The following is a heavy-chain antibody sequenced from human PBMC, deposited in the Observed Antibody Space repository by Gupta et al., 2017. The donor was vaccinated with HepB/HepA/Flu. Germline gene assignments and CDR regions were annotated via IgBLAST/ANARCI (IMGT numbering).Heavy chain of an antibody. J-gene: IGHJ4*02. Sequence: EVQLVESGGGLVQPGGSLRLSCAASGFIFSSSWRHWVRQAPGKGLVWVSSLNGDGSTTNYADSVRGRFTISRDNAKNTLFLQMSSLRAEDTAVYYCVRALDSWGQGTLVTVSS. CDR3: VRALDS. V-gene: IGHV3-74*01. CDR1: GFIFSSSW. CDR2: LNGDGSTT.